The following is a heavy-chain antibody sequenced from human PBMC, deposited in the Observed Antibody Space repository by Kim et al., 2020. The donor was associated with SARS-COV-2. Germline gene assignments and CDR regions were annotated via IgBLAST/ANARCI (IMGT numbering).Heavy chain of an antibody. CDR2: LKSKSGGGTI. V-gene: IGHV3-15*01. Sequence: GGSLRLSCVASGFTLSTAWMIWVRQPPGKGLEWVGRLKSKSGGGTIGYGAPVKGRFTISRDDSKNTLYLQMNSLKTEDTAVYYCTTTVWSGVPLDIWGPGTMVTVSS. D-gene: IGHD2-21*01. CDR1: GFTLSTAW. J-gene: IGHJ3*02. CDR3: TTTVWSGVPLDI.